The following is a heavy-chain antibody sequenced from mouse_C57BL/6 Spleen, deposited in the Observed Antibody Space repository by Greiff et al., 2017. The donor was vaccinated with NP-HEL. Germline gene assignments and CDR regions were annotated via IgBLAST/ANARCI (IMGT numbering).Heavy chain of an antibody. Sequence: QVQLKESGPGLVQPSQSLSLTCTVSGFSLTSYGVHWVRQSPGKGLEWLGVIWSGGSTDYNAAFISRLSISKDNSKSQVFFKMNIRQADDTAIYYCARGPPKGYFDDWGQGTTLTVSS. J-gene: IGHJ2*01. CDR1: GFSLTSYG. CDR2: IWSGGST. CDR3: ARGPPKGYFDD. V-gene: IGHV2-2*01.